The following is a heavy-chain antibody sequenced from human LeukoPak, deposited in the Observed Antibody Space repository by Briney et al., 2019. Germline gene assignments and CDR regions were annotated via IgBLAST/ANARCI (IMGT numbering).Heavy chain of an antibody. J-gene: IGHJ4*02. CDR2: IIPIFGTA. V-gene: IGHV1-69*13. CDR1: VGTFSSYA. CDR3: AREKDGPFDY. D-gene: IGHD2-15*01. Sequence: ASVKVSCKASVGTFSSYAISWVRQAPGQGLEWMGGIIPIFGTANYAQKFQGRVTITADESTSTAYMELSSLRSEDTAVYYCAREKDGPFDYWGQGTLVTVSS.